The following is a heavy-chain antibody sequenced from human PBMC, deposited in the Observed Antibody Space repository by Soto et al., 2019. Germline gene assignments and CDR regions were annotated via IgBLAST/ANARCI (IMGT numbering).Heavy chain of an antibody. J-gene: IGHJ4*02. CDR2: IYYSGST. V-gene: IGHV4-31*03. CDR3: ERDHEQAFDY. CDR1: GGSISSGGYY. Sequence: SLSLTCTVSGGSISSGGYYWSWIRQHPGKGLEWIGYIYYSGSTYYNPSLKSRVTISVDTSKNQFSLKLSSVTAADTAVYYCERDHEQAFDYWGQGTLVTVSS.